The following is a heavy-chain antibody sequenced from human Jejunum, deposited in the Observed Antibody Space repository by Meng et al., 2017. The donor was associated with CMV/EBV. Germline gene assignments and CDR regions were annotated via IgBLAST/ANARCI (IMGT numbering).Heavy chain of an antibody. V-gene: IGHV3-48*03. CDR1: GFSFTSYE. D-gene: IGHD1-26*01. J-gene: IGHJ4*02. Sequence: SGFSFTSYEFNWVRQAPGKGLEWVSYIATGDRFGARTTYYADSVKGRFTISRDDAKNSLYLQMSGLRAEDTAVYYCARLQWAAFDFLGQGTLVTVSS. CDR3: ARLQWAAFDF. CDR2: IATGDRFGARTT.